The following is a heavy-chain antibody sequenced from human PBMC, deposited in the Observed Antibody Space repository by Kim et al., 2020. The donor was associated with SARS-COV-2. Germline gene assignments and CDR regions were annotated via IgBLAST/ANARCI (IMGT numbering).Heavy chain of an antibody. D-gene: IGHD3-10*01. CDR3: ARAGSGSYYNGRFDY. V-gene: IGHV3-30*04. CDR2: ISYDGSNK. Sequence: GGSLRLSCAASGFTFSSYAMHWVRQAPGKGLEWVAVISYDGSNKYYADSVKGRFTISRDNSKNTLYLQMNSLRAEDTAVYYCARAGSGSYYNGRFDYWGQGTLFTVSS. CDR1: GFTFSSYA. J-gene: IGHJ4*02.